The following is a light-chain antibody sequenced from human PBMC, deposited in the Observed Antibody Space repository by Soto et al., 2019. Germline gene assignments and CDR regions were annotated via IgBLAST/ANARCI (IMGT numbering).Light chain of an antibody. CDR1: QSVSSN. V-gene: IGKV3-15*01. CDR2: GAS. J-gene: IGKJ3*01. Sequence: EIVLTQSPSTLSVSPGERAPLSCRACQSVSSNLAWYQQKAGQAPRLLINGASTRATGVPARFSGSGSGTAFTLTISSLQSEDSAVYFCQQDHNWPFTVGPGTKVDI. CDR3: QQDHNWPFT.